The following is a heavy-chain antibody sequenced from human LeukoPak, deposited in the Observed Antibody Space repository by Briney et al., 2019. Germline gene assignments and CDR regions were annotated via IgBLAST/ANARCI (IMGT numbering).Heavy chain of an antibody. CDR3: AKDHSPTYYYDSSGYYPFDY. J-gene: IGHJ4*02. V-gene: IGHV3-74*01. CDR2: INSDGSST. Sequence: GGSLRLSCAASGFTFSSYWMHWVRQAPGKGLVWVSRINSDGSSTSYADSVKGRFTISRDNSKNTLYLQMNSLRAEDTAVYYCAKDHSPTYYYDSSGYYPFDYWGQGTLVTVSS. CDR1: GFTFSSYW. D-gene: IGHD3-22*01.